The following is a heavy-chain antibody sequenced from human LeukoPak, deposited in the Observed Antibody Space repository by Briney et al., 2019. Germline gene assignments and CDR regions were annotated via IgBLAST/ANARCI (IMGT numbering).Heavy chain of an antibody. V-gene: IGHV1-2*02. CDR1: GYTFTGYY. J-gene: IGHJ4*02. D-gene: IGHD6-13*01. CDR2: INPNSGGT. CDR3: ARVEQQLATLDY. Sequence: ASVKVSCKASGYTFTGYYMHWVRQAPGQGLEWMGWINPNSGGTNYAQKLQGRVTMTTDTSTSTAYMELRSLRSDDTAVYYCARVEQQLATLDYWGQGTLVTVSS.